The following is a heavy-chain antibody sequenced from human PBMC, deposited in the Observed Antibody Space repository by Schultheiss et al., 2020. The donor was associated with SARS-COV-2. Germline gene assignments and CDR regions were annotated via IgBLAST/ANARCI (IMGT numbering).Heavy chain of an antibody. Sequence: GGSLRLSCAASGFTFSSYGMHWVRQAPGKGLEWVAVIWYDGSNKYYADSVKGRFTISRDNSKNTLYLQMNSLRAEDTAVYYCAKSVPAAIYYYYGMDVWGQGTTVTVSS. D-gene: IGHD2-2*02. V-gene: IGHV3-33*06. CDR2: IWYDGSNK. CDR3: AKSVPAAIYYYYGMDV. CDR1: GFTFSSYG. J-gene: IGHJ6*02.